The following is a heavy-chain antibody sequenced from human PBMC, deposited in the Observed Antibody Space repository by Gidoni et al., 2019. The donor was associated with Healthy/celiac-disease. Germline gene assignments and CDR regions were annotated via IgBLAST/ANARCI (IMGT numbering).Heavy chain of an antibody. V-gene: IGHV4-31*03. CDR3: ARGDDYDLRPLWFDP. CDR2: IYYSGST. Sequence: QVQLQESGPGLVKPSQTLSLTCTVSGGPISRGGYYWSWIRQHPGKGLEWIGYIYYSGSTYYNPSLKSRVTISVDTSKNQFSLKLSSVTAADTAVSYCARGDDYDLRPLWFDPWGQGTLVTVSS. J-gene: IGHJ5*02. D-gene: IGHD4-17*01. CDR1: GGPISRGGYY.